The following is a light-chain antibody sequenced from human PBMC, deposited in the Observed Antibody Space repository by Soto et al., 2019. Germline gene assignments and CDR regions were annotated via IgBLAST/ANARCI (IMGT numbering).Light chain of an antibody. V-gene: IGKV1-39*01. CDR3: QNYNSVPIT. J-gene: IGKJ5*01. CDR1: QSISSN. Sequence: DIQMTQSPSSLSASVGGRVTITCRASQSISSNLNWYQQKPGKAPKLLIYAASSLQSGVPSRFSGGGSGTDCTLTISSLQPEDVATYYCQNYNSVPITLGQGTRLEIK. CDR2: AAS.